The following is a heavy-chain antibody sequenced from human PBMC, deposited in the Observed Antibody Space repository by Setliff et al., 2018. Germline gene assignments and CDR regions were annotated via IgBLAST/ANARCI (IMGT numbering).Heavy chain of an antibody. Sequence: ASVKVSCKASGYAFTGHYIPWVRQAPGQGLEWMGWINPRTGVTNYARNFQGRVTMTRDTSITTVYMDLSRLKSDDTAVYYCAREGVDTRSSTDYRYYMDVWGKGTTVTVSS. CDR1: GYAFTGHY. V-gene: IGHV1-2*02. J-gene: IGHJ6*03. CDR2: INPRTGVT. D-gene: IGHD3-22*01. CDR3: AREGVDTRSSTDYRYYMDV.